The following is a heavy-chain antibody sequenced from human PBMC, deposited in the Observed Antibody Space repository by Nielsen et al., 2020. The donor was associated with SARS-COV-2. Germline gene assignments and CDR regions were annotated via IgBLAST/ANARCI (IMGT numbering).Heavy chain of an antibody. D-gene: IGHD2-2*01. J-gene: IGHJ6*03. CDR3: ARSLEVVPAAPDYYYYMDV. CDR1: GYTFTNYY. Sequence: ASVKVSCKASGYTFTNYYMHWVRQAPGQGLEWMGIINTSDGSTTYAQKFQGRVTITRDTSTSTAYMELRSLRADDTAVYYCARSLEVVPAAPDYYYYMDVWGKGTTVTVSS. CDR2: INTSDGST. V-gene: IGHV1-46*01.